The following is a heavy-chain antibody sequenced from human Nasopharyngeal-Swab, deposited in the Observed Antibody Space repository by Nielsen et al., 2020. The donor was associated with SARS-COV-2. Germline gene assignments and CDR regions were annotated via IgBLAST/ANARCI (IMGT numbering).Heavy chain of an antibody. D-gene: IGHD2-2*01. CDR1: GYSFTSYW. CDR2: IDPSDSYT. Sequence: GESLKISCKGSGYSFTSYWISWVRQMPGKGLEWMGRIDPSDSYTDYSPSFQGHVTISADKSISTAYLQWSSLKASDTAMYYCARQTDVPGDAFDIWGQGTMVTVSS. J-gene: IGHJ3*02. CDR3: ARQTDVPGDAFDI. V-gene: IGHV5-10-1*01.